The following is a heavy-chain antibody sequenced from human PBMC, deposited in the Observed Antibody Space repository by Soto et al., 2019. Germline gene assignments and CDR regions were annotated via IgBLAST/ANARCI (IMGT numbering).Heavy chain of an antibody. CDR1: GGSFSGYY. Sequence: PSETLSLTCAVYGGSFSGYYWSWIRQPPGKGLEWIGEINHSGSTNYNPSHKSRVTISVDTSKNQFSLELSSVTAADTAVYYCARWARRGYYYYGMDVWGQGTTVTVSS. V-gene: IGHV4-34*01. CDR2: INHSGST. J-gene: IGHJ6*02. CDR3: ARWARRGYYYYGMDV.